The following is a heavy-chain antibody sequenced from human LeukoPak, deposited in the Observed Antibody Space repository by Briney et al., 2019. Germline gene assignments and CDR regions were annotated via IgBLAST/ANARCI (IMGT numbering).Heavy chain of an antibody. Sequence: SETLSLTCAVYGGSFSGYYWSWIRQPPGKGLEWIGEINHSGSTNYNPSLKSRVTISVDTSKNQFSLKLSSVTAADTAVYYCARGNWLFRNFDYWGQGTLVTVSS. CDR2: INHSGST. V-gene: IGHV4-34*01. CDR1: GGSFSGYY. D-gene: IGHD3-9*01. CDR3: ARGNWLFRNFDY. J-gene: IGHJ4*02.